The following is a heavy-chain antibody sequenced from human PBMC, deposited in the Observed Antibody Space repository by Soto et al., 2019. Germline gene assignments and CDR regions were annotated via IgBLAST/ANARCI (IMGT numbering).Heavy chain of an antibody. J-gene: IGHJ6*02. Sequence: QVHLEESGGGVVQPGGSLRLSCAGSGFDFSGSTIHWVRQAPGKGLEWVAVISYDGSDKYYADSVKGRFTISRDNAKKTLYLQMNSLRIEDTAVYYCARVDCSTTTCYSYGVDGWGQGTTVTVSS. V-gene: IGHV3-30-3*01. CDR2: ISYDGSDK. CDR3: ARVDCSTTTCYSYGVDG. D-gene: IGHD2-2*01. CDR1: GFDFSGST.